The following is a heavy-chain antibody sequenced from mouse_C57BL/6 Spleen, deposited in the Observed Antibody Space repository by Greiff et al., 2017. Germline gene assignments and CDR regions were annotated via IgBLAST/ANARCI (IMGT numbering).Heavy chain of an antibody. D-gene: IGHD4-1*01. V-gene: IGHV1-69*01. J-gene: IGHJ2*01. CDR1: GYTFTSYW. Sequence: QVQLQQPGAELVMPGASVKLSCKASGYTFTSYWMHWVKQRPGQGLEWIGEIDPSDSYTNYNQKFKGKSTLTVDKSSSPAYMQLSSLTSEDSAVYYCARTGTDDWGQGTTLTVSS. CDR2: IDPSDSYT. CDR3: ARTGTDD.